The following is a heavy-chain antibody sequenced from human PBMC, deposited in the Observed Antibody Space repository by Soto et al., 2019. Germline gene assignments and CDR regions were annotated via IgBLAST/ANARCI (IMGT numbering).Heavy chain of an antibody. CDR3: AHKGGRGAGMDV. V-gene: IGHV2-5*05. Sequence: SGPTLVNPTQTLTLTCTFSGFSLSTSGVGVAWIRQSPGKALEWLALIYWDDDERYGPSLKTRLTITKDTSKNQVVLTMTNMDPVDTATYYCAHKGGRGAGMDVWGQGTTVTAP. D-gene: IGHD2-15*01. CDR2: IYWDDDE. J-gene: IGHJ6*02. CDR1: GFSLSTSGVG.